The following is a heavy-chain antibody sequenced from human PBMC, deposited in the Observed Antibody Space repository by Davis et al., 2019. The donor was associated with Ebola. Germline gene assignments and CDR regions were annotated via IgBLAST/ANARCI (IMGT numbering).Heavy chain of an antibody. J-gene: IGHJ5*02. D-gene: IGHD3-10*01. V-gene: IGHV1-69*04. CDR2: IIPILGIA. CDR3: ARSGASNWFDP. Sequence: SVKVSCKASRGTFSSYAISWVRQAPGQGLEWMGRIIPILGIANYAQKFQGRVTITADKSTSTAYMELSSLRSEVTAVYYCARSGASNWFDPWGQGTLVTVSS. CDR1: RGTFSSYA.